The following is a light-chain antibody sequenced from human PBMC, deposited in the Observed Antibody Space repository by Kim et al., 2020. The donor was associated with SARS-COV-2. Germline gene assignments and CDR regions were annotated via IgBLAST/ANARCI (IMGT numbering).Light chain of an antibody. CDR1: SKISSW. CDR3: HQYNSYSVFT. Sequence: VGGKSTTTSRTRSKISSWLSLYQRKPGKAPQLLIDDAATYEIGVPPRCSSSRSGTENTPTIINRQPDDYATYYCHQYNSYSVFTFGPGTKVDIK. J-gene: IGKJ3*01. CDR2: DAA. V-gene: IGKV1-5*01.